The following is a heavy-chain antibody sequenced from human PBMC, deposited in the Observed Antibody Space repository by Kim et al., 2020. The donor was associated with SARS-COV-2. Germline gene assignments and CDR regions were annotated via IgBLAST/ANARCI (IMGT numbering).Heavy chain of an antibody. CDR3: ARGFLWFGELWDV. D-gene: IGHD3-10*01. Sequence: SETLSLTCAVSGGSISNYYWSWIRQSAGKGLEWIGRVHTSGSSDHNPSLMSRVTMSADTSKSQFSLRLSSVTAADTAVYYCARGFLWFGELWDVWGKGTTVIVSS. V-gene: IGHV4-4*07. CDR2: VHTSGSS. CDR1: GGSISNYY. J-gene: IGHJ6*04.